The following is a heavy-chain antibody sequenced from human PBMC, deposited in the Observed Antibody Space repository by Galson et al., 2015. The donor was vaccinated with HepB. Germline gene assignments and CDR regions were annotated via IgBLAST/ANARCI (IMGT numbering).Heavy chain of an antibody. Sequence: SLRLSCAASGFTFSSYSMNWVRQAPGKGLEWVSSISSSSSYIYYADSVKGRFTISRDNAKNSLYLQMNSLRAEDTAVYYCARGPGPINYYYYGMDVWGKGTTVTVSS. CDR1: GFTFSSYS. J-gene: IGHJ6*04. CDR2: ISSSSSYI. CDR3: ARGPGPINYYYYGMDV. V-gene: IGHV3-21*01.